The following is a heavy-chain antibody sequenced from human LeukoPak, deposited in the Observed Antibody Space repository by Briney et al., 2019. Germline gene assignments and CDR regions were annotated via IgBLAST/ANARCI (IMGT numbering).Heavy chain of an antibody. J-gene: IGHJ4*02. Sequence: GGSLRLSCAASGFTFSSYAMSWVRQAPGKGLEWVSHISGSSSIIYYADSVKGRFTVFRDNAKNSLYLQMNSLRAEDTAVHYCVGGDLLWTSFDYWGQGTLVTVSS. CDR1: GFTFSSYA. D-gene: IGHD3-10*01. CDR3: VGGDLLWTSFDY. V-gene: IGHV3-48*04. CDR2: ISGSSSII.